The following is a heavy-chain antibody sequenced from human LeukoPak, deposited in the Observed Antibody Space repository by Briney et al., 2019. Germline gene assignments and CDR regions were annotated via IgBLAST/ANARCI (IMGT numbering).Heavy chain of an antibody. CDR1: GFTFSSYEMN. J-gene: IGHJ4*02. CDR3: ARSLYYDSSGLGY. V-gene: IGHV4-30-4*08. Sequence: LRLSCAASGFTFSSYEMNWVRQPPGKGLEWIGYIYYSGSTYYNPSLKSRVTISVDTSKNQFSLKLSSVTAADTAVYYCARSLYYDSSGLGYWGQGTLVTVSS. D-gene: IGHD3-22*01. CDR2: IYYSGST.